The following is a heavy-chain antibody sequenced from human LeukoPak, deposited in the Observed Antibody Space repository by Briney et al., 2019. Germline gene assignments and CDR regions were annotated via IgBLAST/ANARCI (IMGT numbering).Heavy chain of an antibody. D-gene: IGHD1-26*01. CDR3: ARQGGSPREDAFDI. Sequence: TSETLSLTCTVSGGSISSYYWSWIRQPPGKGLEWIGDIYYSGSTNYNPSLKSRVTISVDTSKNQFSLKLSSVTAADTAVYYCARQGGSPREDAFDIWGQGTMVTVSS. V-gene: IGHV4-59*08. J-gene: IGHJ3*02. CDR2: IYYSGST. CDR1: GGSISSYY.